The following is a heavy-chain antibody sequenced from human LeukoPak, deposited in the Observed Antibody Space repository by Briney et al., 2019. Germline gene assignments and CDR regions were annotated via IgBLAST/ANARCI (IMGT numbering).Heavy chain of an antibody. CDR1: RLTFSSYN. CDR3: ARGPTDFDFWSGYAA. D-gene: IGHD3-3*01. J-gene: IGHJ5*02. CDR2: ISSRSSII. Sequence: PGGSLRLSCAASRLTFSSYNMNWVRQAPGKGLEWVSHISSRSSIIYYADSVKGRFTISRDNAKNSLYPQMNSLRAEDTAVYYCARGPTDFDFWSGYAAWGQGTLVTVSS. V-gene: IGHV3-48*04.